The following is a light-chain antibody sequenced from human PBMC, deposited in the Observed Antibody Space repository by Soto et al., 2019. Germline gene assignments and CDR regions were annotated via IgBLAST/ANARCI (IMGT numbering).Light chain of an antibody. V-gene: IGKV3-20*01. CDR3: QQYGSSPPWT. CDR2: GAS. Sequence: EIVLTQSPATLSLSPGERATLSCRASQSVGTYLAWYQQKPGQAPRLLIYGASSRATGIPDRFSGSGSGTEFTLTISSLQSEDFAVYYCQQYGSSPPWTFGQGTKVDI. CDR1: QSVGTY. J-gene: IGKJ1*01.